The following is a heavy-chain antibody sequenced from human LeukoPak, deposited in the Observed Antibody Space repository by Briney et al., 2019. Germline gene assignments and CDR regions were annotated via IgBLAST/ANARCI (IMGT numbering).Heavy chain of an antibody. Sequence: GGSLRLSCAASGFPFSSYEMNWVRQAPGKGLEWVSYISSSGSTIYYADSVKGRFTISRDNAKNSLYLQMNSLRAEDTAVYYCARDSRDGYSRRFDYWGQGTLVTVSS. CDR2: ISSSGSTI. D-gene: IGHD5-24*01. J-gene: IGHJ4*02. CDR3: ARDSRDGYSRRFDY. CDR1: GFPFSSYE. V-gene: IGHV3-48*03.